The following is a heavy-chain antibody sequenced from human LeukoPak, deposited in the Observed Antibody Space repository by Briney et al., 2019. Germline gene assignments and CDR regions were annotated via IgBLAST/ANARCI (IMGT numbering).Heavy chain of an antibody. CDR3: AKGYNYAYGWFDP. Sequence: SETLSLTCTVSGSSINSYYWSWIRQSPGKGLEWIGYINYSGSTNYNPSLKGRVTMSVDTSKNQVSLKLSSVTAADTAVYYCAKGYNYAYGWFDPWGQGTLVTVSS. CDR1: GSSINSYY. D-gene: IGHD5-18*01. V-gene: IGHV4-59*01. CDR2: INYSGST. J-gene: IGHJ5*02.